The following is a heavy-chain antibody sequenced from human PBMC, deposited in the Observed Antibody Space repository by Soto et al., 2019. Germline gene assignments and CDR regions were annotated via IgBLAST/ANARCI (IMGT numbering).Heavy chain of an antibody. CDR3: ARGSRTRGGYGSGSYFHPRGPFDY. Sequence: SETLSLTCAVYGGSFSGYYWSWIRQPPGKGLEWIGEINHSRSTNYNPSLKSRVTISVDTSKNQFSLKLSSVTAADTAVYYCARGSRTRGGYGSGSYFHPRGPFDYWGQGTLVTVSS. V-gene: IGHV4-34*01. J-gene: IGHJ4*02. D-gene: IGHD3-10*01. CDR1: GGSFSGYY. CDR2: INHSRST.